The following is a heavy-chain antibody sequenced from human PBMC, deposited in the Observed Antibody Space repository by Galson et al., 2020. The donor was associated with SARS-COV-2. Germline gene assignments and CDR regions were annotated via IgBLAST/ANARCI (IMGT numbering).Heavy chain of an antibody. J-gene: IGHJ4*02. CDR3: ARERYYYDSSHGYFDY. V-gene: IGHV3-33*01. D-gene: IGHD3-22*01. Sequence: SCAASGFTFSSYGMHWVRQAPGKGLEWVAVIWYDGSNKYYADSVKGRFTISRDNAKNSLYLQMNSLRAEDTAVYYCARERYYYDSSHGYFDYWGQGTLVTVSS. CDR1: GFTFSSYG. CDR2: IWYDGSNK.